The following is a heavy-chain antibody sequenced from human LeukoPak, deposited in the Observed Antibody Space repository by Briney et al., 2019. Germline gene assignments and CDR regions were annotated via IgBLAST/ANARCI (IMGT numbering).Heavy chain of an antibody. D-gene: IGHD6-13*01. Sequence: ASVKVSCKASGYTFTSYAMNWVRQAPGQGLEWMGWINTNTGNPTYAQGFTGRFVFSLDTSVSTAYLQISSLKAEDTAVYYCARDVSRSWNYYYYYMDVWGKGTTVTVSS. J-gene: IGHJ6*03. CDR3: ARDVSRSWNYYYYYMDV. V-gene: IGHV7-4-1*02. CDR1: GYTFTSYA. CDR2: INTNTGNP.